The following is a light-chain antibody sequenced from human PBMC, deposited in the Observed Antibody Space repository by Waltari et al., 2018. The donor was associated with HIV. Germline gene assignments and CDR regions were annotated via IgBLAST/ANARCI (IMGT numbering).Light chain of an antibody. V-gene: IGLV2-23*02. CDR2: DVT. CDR1: SNDLGRYDL. Sequence: QSALPQPASVSGSPGQSTHISCPGTSNDLGRYDLVSWYQHQPGSAPKLIIYDVTKWPAGVSQRFSGSKSGATASLTISGLQAEDEADYYCCSYAGITTWVFGGGTKVTVL. J-gene: IGLJ3*02. CDR3: CSYAGITTWV.